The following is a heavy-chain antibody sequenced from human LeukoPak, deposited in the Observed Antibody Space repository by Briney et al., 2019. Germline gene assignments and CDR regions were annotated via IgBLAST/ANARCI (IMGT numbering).Heavy chain of an antibody. J-gene: IGHJ4*02. Sequence: ASVKVSCKASGYTFTSYGISWVRQAPGQGLEWMGWISAYNGNTNYAQKLQGRVTMTTDTSTSTAYMELRSLRSDDTAVYYCARGNGYYYDSSGYPNDYFDYWGQGTLVTVSS. CDR2: ISAYNGNT. V-gene: IGHV1-18*01. CDR3: ARGNGYYYDSSGYPNDYFDY. D-gene: IGHD3-22*01. CDR1: GYTFTSYG.